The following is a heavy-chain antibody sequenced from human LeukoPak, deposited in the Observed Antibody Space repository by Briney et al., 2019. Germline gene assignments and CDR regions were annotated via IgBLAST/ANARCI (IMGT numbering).Heavy chain of an antibody. CDR2: ISSSGSTI. CDR3: SKDGRTHQRAEDY. V-gene: IGHV3-48*01. D-gene: IGHD1-14*01. Sequence: GGSLRLSCAASGFTLSRYSMNWVRQAPGKGLEWLSYISSSGSTIYYADSVKGRFTISRDNSKNTLYLQMNSLRAEDTAVYYWSKDGRTHQRAEDYLGQGTPVTVSS. J-gene: IGHJ4*02. CDR1: GFTLSRYS.